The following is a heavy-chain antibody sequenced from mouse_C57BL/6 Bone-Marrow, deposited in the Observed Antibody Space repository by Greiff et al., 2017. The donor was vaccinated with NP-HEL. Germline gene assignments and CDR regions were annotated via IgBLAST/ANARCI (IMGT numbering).Heavy chain of an antibody. CDR2: IDPANGNT. CDR1: GFNIKNTY. Sequence: EVMLVESVAELVRPGASVKLSCTASGFNIKNTYMHWVKQRPEQGLEWIGRIDPANGNTKYAPKFQGKATITADTSSNTAYLQLSSLTSEDTAIYSCAPDYYGSSYNYFDYWGQGTTLTVSS. CDR3: APDYYGSSYNYFDY. J-gene: IGHJ2*01. V-gene: IGHV14-3*01. D-gene: IGHD1-1*01.